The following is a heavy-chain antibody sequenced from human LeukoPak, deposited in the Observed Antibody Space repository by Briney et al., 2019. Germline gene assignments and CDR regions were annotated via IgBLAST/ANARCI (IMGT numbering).Heavy chain of an antibody. J-gene: IGHJ4*02. D-gene: IGHD6-19*01. CDR2: IKHSRST. V-gene: IGHV4-34*01. CDR1: GGSFSGYY. CDR3: AVIRRQWLYYFDY. Sequence: SETLFLTCAVYGGSFSGYYWSWIRHPPGKGQGWRWEIKHSRSTNYNPALTSRVTISVDTSKNQFSLKLSSVTAAATAVYYCAVIRRQWLYYFDYWGQGTLVTVSS.